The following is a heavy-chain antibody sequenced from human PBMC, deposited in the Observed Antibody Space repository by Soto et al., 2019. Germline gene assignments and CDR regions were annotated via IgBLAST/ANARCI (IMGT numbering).Heavy chain of an antibody. CDR3: AHRHSIFGVVSIQTFDY. Sequence: QITLKESGPTLVKPTQTLTLTCTFSGFSLSTSGVGVGWIRQPPGKALEWLALIYWDDDKRYSPSLKSRLTITKDTSKYQVVLTMTNMDPVDTATYYCAHRHSIFGVVSIQTFDYWGQGTLVTVSS. J-gene: IGHJ4*02. CDR2: IYWDDDK. CDR1: GFSLSTSGVG. V-gene: IGHV2-5*02. D-gene: IGHD3-3*01.